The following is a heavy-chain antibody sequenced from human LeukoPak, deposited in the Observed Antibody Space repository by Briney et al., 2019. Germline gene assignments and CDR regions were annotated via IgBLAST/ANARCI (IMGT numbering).Heavy chain of an antibody. V-gene: IGHV5-51*01. D-gene: IGHD3-10*01. J-gene: IGHJ5*02. Sequence: GESLKISCKGSGYSFTSYWIGWVRQMPGKGLEWMGIIYPGDSDTRYSPSFQGQVTISADKSISTAYLQWSSLKASDTAMYYCARYYYGSGRGANWFDPWGQGTLVTVSS. CDR1: GYSFTSYW. CDR2: IYPGDSDT. CDR3: ARYYYGSGRGANWFDP.